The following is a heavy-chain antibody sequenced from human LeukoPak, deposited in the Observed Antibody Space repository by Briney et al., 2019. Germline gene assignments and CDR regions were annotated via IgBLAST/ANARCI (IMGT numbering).Heavy chain of an antibody. Sequence: PGGSLRLSCAASGFTFSSYAMHWVRQAPGKGLEWVAVISYDGSNKYYADSVKGRFTISRDNSKNTLYLQMNSLRAEDTAVYYCAREGPDSSSWDYWGQGTLVTVSS. CDR2: ISYDGSNK. CDR3: AREGPDSSSWDY. J-gene: IGHJ4*02. D-gene: IGHD6-13*01. V-gene: IGHV3-30*04. CDR1: GFTFSSYA.